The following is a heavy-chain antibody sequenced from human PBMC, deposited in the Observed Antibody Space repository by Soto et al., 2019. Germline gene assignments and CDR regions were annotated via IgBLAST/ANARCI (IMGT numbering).Heavy chain of an antibody. CDR2: IYYSGST. V-gene: IGHV4-39*01. Sequence: PSETLSLTCTVSGGSISSSSYYWGWLRQPPGKGLEWIGSIYYSGSTYYNPSLKSRVTISVDTSKNQFSLKLSSVTAADTAVYYCAGQYYYGSGSYLLYAFDIWGQGTMVTVSS. J-gene: IGHJ3*02. D-gene: IGHD3-10*01. CDR3: AGQYYYGSGSYLLYAFDI. CDR1: GGSISSSSYY.